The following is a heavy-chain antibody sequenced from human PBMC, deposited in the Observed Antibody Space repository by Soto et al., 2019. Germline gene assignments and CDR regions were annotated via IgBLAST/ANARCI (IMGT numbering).Heavy chain of an antibody. CDR1: GGSINSGDYS. D-gene: IGHD2-21*02. J-gene: IGHJ3*02. CDR3: ARILRGGNSGFAFDI. CDR2: IYHTGTT. V-gene: IGHV4-30-2*02. Sequence: SETLSLTCTVSGGSINSGDYSWTWIRQPPGKGLEWIGYIYHTGTTYYNMSLKSRVTISVDTSKNQFSLKLRSVTAADTAVYYCARILRGGNSGFAFDIWGQGTMVTVSS.